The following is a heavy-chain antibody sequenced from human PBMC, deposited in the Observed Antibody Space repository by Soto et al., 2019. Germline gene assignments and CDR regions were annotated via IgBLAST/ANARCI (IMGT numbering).Heavy chain of an antibody. V-gene: IGHV1-18*01. J-gene: IGHJ4*02. D-gene: IGHD3-16*02. CDR1: GYTFTSYG. CDR3: ARLFSDYVWGSYRPPPYYFDY. Sequence: GASVKVSCKASGYTFTSYGISWVRQAPGQGLEWMGWISAYNGNTNYAQKLQGRVTMTTDTSTSTAYMELRSLRSDDTAVYYCARLFSDYVWGSYRPPPYYFDYWGQGTLVTVSS. CDR2: ISAYNGNT.